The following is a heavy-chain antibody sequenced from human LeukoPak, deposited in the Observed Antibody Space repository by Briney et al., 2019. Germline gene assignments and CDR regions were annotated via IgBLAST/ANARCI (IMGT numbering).Heavy chain of an antibody. Sequence: PGGSLRLSCAASGFTFDDYGMSWVRQAPGKGLEWVSGINWNGVSTGYADSVKGRFTISRDNAKNSLYLQMNSLRAEDTALYYCARDRGEMATPYYFDYWGQGTLVTVSS. D-gene: IGHD5-24*01. J-gene: IGHJ4*02. V-gene: IGHV3-20*04. CDR1: GFTFDDYG. CDR2: INWNGVST. CDR3: ARDRGEMATPYYFDY.